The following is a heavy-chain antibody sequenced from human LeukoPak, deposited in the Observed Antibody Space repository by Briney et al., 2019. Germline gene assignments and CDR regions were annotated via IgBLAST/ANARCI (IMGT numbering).Heavy chain of an antibody. CDR1: GLTLSSYG. CDR3: AKGGSRGTYYFDY. CDR2: IRYDGSNK. Sequence: PGGSLRLSCVASGLTLSSYGMHWVRQAPGKGLEWVTFIRYDGSNKYYADSVKGRFTISRDNSMNTVNLQMNSLRPEDTAVYYCAKGGSRGTYYFDYWGRGILVTVSS. D-gene: IGHD1-26*01. V-gene: IGHV3-30*02. J-gene: IGHJ4*02.